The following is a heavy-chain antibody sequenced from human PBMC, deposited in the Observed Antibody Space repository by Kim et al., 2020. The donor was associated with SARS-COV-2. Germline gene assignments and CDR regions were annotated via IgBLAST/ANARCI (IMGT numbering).Heavy chain of an antibody. CDR3: AKETYYYDSSGPPFQH. CDR1: GFTFSSYG. Sequence: GGSLRLSCAASGFTFSSYGMHWVRQAPGKGLEWVAVISYDGSNKYYADSVKGRFTISRDNSKNTLYLQMNSLRAEDTAVYYCAKETYYYDSSGPPFQHWG. CDR2: ISYDGSNK. V-gene: IGHV3-30*18. J-gene: IGHJ1*01. D-gene: IGHD3-22*01.